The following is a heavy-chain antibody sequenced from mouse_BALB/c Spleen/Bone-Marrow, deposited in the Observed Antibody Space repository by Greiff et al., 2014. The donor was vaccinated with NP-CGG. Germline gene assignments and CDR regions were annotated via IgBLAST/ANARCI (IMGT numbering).Heavy chain of an antibody. D-gene: IGHD1-2*01. J-gene: IGHJ3*01. CDR3: AREKGSSLLRSHQAWFDY. CDR1: GYTFTSYW. Sequence: QVQLQQSGAELARPGASVKLSCKASGYTFTSYWMQWVKQRPGQGLEWIGAIYPGDGDTRYTQKFKGKATLTADKSSSTAYMQLSSLASEDSAVYYCAREKGSSLLRSHQAWFDYWGQGTLVTVSA. V-gene: IGHV1-87*01. CDR2: IYPGDGDT.